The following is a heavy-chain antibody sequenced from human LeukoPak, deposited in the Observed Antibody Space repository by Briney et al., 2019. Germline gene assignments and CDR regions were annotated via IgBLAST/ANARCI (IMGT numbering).Heavy chain of an antibody. CDR2: TSYDGSNK. D-gene: IGHD3-16*02. Sequence: GGSLRLSCAASGFTFSSYAMHWVRQAPGKGLEWVAVTSYDGSNKYYADSVKGRFTISRDNSKNTLYLQMNSLRAEDTAVYYCAGSRPDDYVWGSYLDYWGQGTLVTVSS. J-gene: IGHJ4*02. V-gene: IGHV3-30*04. CDR1: GFTFSSYA. CDR3: AGSRPDDYVWGSYLDY.